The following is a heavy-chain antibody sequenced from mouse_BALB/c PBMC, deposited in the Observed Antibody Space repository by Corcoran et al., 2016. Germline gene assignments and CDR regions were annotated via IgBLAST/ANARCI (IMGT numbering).Heavy chain of an antibody. CDR1: GYTFTNYG. Sequence: QIQLVQSGPELKKPGETVKISCKASGYTFTNYGMNWVKQAPGKGLKWMGWINTYTGEPTYADDFKGRFAFSVETSASTAYLQINNLKNEDTATYFFARRATTSTAWFAYWGQGTLVTVSA. CDR3: ARRATTSTAWFAY. V-gene: IGHV9-3-1*01. CDR2: INTYTGEP. D-gene: IGHD1-2*01. J-gene: IGHJ3*01.